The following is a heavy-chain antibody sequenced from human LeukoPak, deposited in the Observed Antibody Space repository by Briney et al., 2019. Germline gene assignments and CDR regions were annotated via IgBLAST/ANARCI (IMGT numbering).Heavy chain of an antibody. Sequence: SETLSLTCTVSGGSMSGYYWSWIRQPPGKGLEWIGDIYYNGNTNYSPSLKSRVTISIDTSKNQLSLRLSSVTAADTAVYYCARDSTSWKNWFDPWGQGILVTVSS. J-gene: IGHJ5*02. V-gene: IGHV4-59*01. CDR2: IYYNGNT. CDR3: ARDSTSWKNWFDP. CDR1: GGSMSGYY. D-gene: IGHD2-2*01.